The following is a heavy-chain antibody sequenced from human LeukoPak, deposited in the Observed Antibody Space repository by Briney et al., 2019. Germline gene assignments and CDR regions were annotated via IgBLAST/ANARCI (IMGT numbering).Heavy chain of an antibody. CDR3: ARAGRDGYNYDAFDI. D-gene: IGHD5-24*01. V-gene: IGHV4-59*01. Sequence: PSETLSLTCTVSGGSISSYYWSWIRQPPGKGLEWIGYIYYSGSTNYNPSLKSRVTISVDTSKNQFSLKLSSVTAADTAVYYCARAGRDGYNYDAFDIWGQGTTVTVSS. CDR2: IYYSGST. CDR1: GGSISSYY. J-gene: IGHJ3*02.